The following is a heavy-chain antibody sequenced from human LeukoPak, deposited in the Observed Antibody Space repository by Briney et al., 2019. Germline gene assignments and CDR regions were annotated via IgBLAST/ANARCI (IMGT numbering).Heavy chain of an antibody. V-gene: IGHV3-48*03. D-gene: IGHD4-11*01. CDR2: ISSSGSHI. J-gene: IGHJ3*02. CDR3: ARDQSRGLPAFDI. Sequence: PGGSLRLSCAASGFTFSSYEMNWVRQAPGKGLEWVSYISSSGSHIYYADSVKGRFTISRDNAKNSLYLQMNSLRAEDTAVYYCARDQSRGLPAFDIWGQGTMVTVSS. CDR1: GFTFSSYE.